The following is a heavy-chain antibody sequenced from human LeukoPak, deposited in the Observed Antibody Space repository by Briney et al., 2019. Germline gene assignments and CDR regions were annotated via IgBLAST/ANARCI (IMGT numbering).Heavy chain of an antibody. CDR1: GCSISSYY. CDR3: ARGPTVNNYYYGMDV. Sequence: PSETLSLTCTVSGCSISSYYWSWIRQPPGKGLEWIGYIYYSGSTNYNPSLKSRVTMSVDTSKKQFSLKLSSVTAADTAVYFCARGPTVNNYYYGMDVWGQGTTVTVSS. J-gene: IGHJ6*02. CDR2: IYYSGST. V-gene: IGHV4-59*01. D-gene: IGHD4-17*01.